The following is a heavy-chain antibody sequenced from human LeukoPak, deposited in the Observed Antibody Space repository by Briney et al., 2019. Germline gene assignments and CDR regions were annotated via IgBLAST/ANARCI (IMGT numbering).Heavy chain of an antibody. CDR2: ISWNSGSI. CDR1: GFTFYDYA. D-gene: IGHD6-19*01. Sequence: QPGRSLRLSCAASGFTFYDYAMHWVRQAPGKGLEWVSGISWNSGSIGYADSVKGRFTISRDNAKNSLYLQMNSLRAEDTALYYCAKDTHSSGWYYFDYWGQGTLVTVSS. J-gene: IGHJ4*02. V-gene: IGHV3-9*01. CDR3: AKDTHSSGWYYFDY.